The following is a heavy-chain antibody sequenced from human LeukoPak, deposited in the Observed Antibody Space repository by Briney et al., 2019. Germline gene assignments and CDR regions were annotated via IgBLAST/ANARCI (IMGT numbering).Heavy chain of an antibody. Sequence: SETLSLTCAVSGDSIRSYYWNWIRQPAGKGLEWIGRIYTSGSTNYNPSLKSRVTISVDTSKNQSSLRLSSLTAADTAVYYCARDSKSYDGSGYYHYYWGQGTLGTVS. J-gene: IGHJ4*02. V-gene: IGHV4-4*07. CDR1: GDSIRSYY. CDR2: IYTSGST. D-gene: IGHD3-22*01. CDR3: ARDSKSYDGSGYYHYY.